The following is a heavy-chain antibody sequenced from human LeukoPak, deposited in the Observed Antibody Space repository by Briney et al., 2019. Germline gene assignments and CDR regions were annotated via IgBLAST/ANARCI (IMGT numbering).Heavy chain of an antibody. Sequence: ASVKVSCKASGYTFNAYYMHWVRQAPGQGLEWMGIINLSGGSTRYAQEFQGRVTMTRDTSTSTVHMDLSSLRSDDTAVYYCARESDIAVVGTGFDYWGQGTLVTVSS. CDR2: INLSGGST. V-gene: IGHV1-46*02. CDR3: ARESDIAVVGTGFDY. CDR1: GYTFNAYY. J-gene: IGHJ4*02. D-gene: IGHD6-19*01.